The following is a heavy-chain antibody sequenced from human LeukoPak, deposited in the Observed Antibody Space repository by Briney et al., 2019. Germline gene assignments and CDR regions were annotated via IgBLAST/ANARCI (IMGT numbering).Heavy chain of an antibody. D-gene: IGHD6-13*01. CDR3: AREVSSSWYDYYYMDV. CDR1: GGSISSGSYY. V-gene: IGHV4-61*02. CDR2: IYTSGST. Sequence: SETLSLTCTVSGGSISSGSYYWSWIRQPAGKGLEWIGRIYTSGSTNYNPSLKSRVTISVDTSKNQFSLKLSSVTAADTAVYYCAREVSSSWYDYYYMDVWDKGTTVTVSS. J-gene: IGHJ6*03.